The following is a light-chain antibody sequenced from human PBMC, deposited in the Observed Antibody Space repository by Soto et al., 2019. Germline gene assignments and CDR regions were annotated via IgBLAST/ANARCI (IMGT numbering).Light chain of an antibody. J-gene: IGKJ2*01. CDR1: QSVGSN. V-gene: IGKV3-15*01. CDR3: QQYNNRPPET. Sequence: EIVMTQSPATLSVSPGERATLSCRASQSVGSNLAWYQQKPGQAPRLLIYGASTRATGIPARFSGSGSGTEFTLTISSLQSEDFAIYYCQQYNNRPPETFGQGTKLEIK. CDR2: GAS.